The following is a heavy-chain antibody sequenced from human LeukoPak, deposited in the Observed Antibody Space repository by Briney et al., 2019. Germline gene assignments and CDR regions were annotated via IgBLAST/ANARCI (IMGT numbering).Heavy chain of an antibody. CDR3: ARDRPGYCSGGSCYADY. D-gene: IGHD2-15*01. V-gene: IGHV1-18*01. CDR2: ISAYSSNT. Sequence: RASVKVSCKASGYMFSSYGFTWVRQAPGQGLEWMGWISAYSSNTIYAQKLQGRVTMTTDTSTSTAYMELRSLRSDDTAVYYCARDRPGYCSGGSCYADYWGQGTLVTVSS. J-gene: IGHJ4*02. CDR1: GYMFSSYG.